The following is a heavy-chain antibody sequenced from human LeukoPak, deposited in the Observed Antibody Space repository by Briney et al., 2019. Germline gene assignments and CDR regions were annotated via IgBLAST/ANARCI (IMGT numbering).Heavy chain of an antibody. CDR2: INPNSGGT. V-gene: IGHV1-2*02. CDR1: GYTFTGYY. CDR3: AREREPYGSGSYFVTNWFDP. Sequence: ASVKVSCKASGYTFTGYYMHWVRQAPGQGLEWMGWINPNSGGTNYAQKFQGRVTMTRDTSISTAYVELSRLRSDDTAVYYCAREREPYGSGSYFVTNWFDPWGQGTLVTVSS. J-gene: IGHJ5*02. D-gene: IGHD3-10*01.